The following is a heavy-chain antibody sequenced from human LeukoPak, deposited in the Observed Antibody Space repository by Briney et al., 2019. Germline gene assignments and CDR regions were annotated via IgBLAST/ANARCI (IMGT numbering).Heavy chain of an antibody. V-gene: IGHV4-59*11. Sequence: PSETLSLTCAVSDDSFSSHYWTWIRQPPGKGLEWIGYISYIGSTNYNPSLKSRVTISIDTSKNEFSLKLTSVTAADTAVYYCARENSSSSPPYYFDYWGQGTLVTVSS. CDR2: ISYIGST. D-gene: IGHD6-6*01. CDR3: ARENSSSSPPYYFDY. CDR1: DDSFSSHY. J-gene: IGHJ4*02.